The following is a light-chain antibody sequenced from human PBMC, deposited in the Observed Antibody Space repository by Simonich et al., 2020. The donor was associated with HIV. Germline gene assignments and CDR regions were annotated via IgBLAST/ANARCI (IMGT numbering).Light chain of an antibody. CDR2: DVS. Sequence: QSALTQPASVSGSPGQSITISCTRTSSDVGSYNYVSWYPQHPGKAPKIMIFDVSKRPSGVSNRFSGSKSGNTASLTISGLQAEDEAEYYCCSYTTTSTWVFGGGTKLTVL. CDR3: CSYTTTSTWV. CDR1: SSDVGSYNY. J-gene: IGLJ3*02. V-gene: IGLV2-14*01.